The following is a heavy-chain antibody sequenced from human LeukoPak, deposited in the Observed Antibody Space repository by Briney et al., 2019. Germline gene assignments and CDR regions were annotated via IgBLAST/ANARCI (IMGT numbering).Heavy chain of an antibody. V-gene: IGHV3-9*01. CDR3: AKSPLGAPYYYYYYMDV. J-gene: IGHJ6*03. CDR1: GFTFDDYA. CDR2: ISWNSGSI. Sequence: GGSLRLSCAASGFTFDDYAMHWVRQAPGKGLEWVSGISWNSGSIGYADSVKGRITISRDNAKNSLYLQMNSLRAEDTALYYCAKSPLGAPYYYYYYMDVWGKGTTVTVSS. D-gene: IGHD1-26*01.